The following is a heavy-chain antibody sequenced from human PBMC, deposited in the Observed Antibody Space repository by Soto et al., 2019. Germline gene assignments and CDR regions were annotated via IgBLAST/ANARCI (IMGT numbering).Heavy chain of an antibody. Sequence: EVQLLESGGGLVQPGGSLRLSCAASRFTFSGYSMSWVRQAPGKGLEWVSGISGSGGSTYYADSVKGRFTISRGNSESTLFLQMNSLRAEDTALYYCAKSYGDTWKHYYFDYWGQGTLVTVSS. J-gene: IGHJ4*02. V-gene: IGHV3-23*01. D-gene: IGHD3-3*02. CDR2: ISGSGGST. CDR3: AKSYGDTWKHYYFDY. CDR1: RFTFSGYS.